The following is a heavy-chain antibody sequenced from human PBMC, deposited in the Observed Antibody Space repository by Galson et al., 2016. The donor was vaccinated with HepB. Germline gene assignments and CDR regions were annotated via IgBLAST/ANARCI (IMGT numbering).Heavy chain of an antibody. J-gene: IGHJ4*02. V-gene: IGHV6-1*01. CDR1: GDSVSRHSAA. Sequence: CAISGDSVSRHSAAWNWIRQSPSRGLGWLGRTYYRSKWYNDYAESVKSRITINPDKSKNQFSLQLNSVTPEDTAVYYCARVVGRGVYDGRFDYWGQGILVPVSS. D-gene: IGHD5/OR15-5a*01. CDR2: TYYRSKWYN. CDR3: ARVVGRGVYDGRFDY.